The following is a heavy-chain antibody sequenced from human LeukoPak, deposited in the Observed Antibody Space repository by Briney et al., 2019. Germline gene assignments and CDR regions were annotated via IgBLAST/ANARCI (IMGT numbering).Heavy chain of an antibody. J-gene: IGHJ5*02. V-gene: IGHV3-48*03. CDR1: GFTLRKYE. Sequence: GGSLRLSCADFGFTLRKYEMSWVRQAPGKGLEWISYISSTGSTIYYADSVKGRFTISRDNARNSLFLQMDSLRAEDTAVYYCARDRSSGWSGNWFDPWGQGTLVTVSA. CDR3: ARDRSSGWSGNWFDP. CDR2: ISSTGSTI. D-gene: IGHD6-19*01.